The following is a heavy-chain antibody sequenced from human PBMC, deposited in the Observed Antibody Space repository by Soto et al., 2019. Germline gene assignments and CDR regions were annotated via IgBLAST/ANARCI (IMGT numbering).Heavy chain of an antibody. Sequence: SETLSLTCSVSGYSVSSSDYYWAWIRQPPGKGLEWIGSMLYSGLTYYNPSLKSRVTLSVDTSKNQFSVRLNSVTASDTAVYYCAPLSVSLSGPYGIHVWGQVTTVTVSS. CDR2: MLYSGLT. V-gene: IGHV4-39*01. CDR1: GYSVSSSDYY. D-gene: IGHD2-15*01. CDR3: APLSVSLSGPYGIHV. J-gene: IGHJ6*02.